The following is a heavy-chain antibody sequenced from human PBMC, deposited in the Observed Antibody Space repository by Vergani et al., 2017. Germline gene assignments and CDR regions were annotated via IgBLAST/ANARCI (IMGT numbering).Heavy chain of an antibody. J-gene: IGHJ6*02. Sequence: EVQLVESGGGLVQPGGSLRLSCAASGFTFSSYWMHWVRQAPGKGLVWVSRINSDGSSTSYADSVKGRFTISRDNAKNTLYLQMNSLRAEDTAVYYCARELVATTARNYYYYYGMDVWGQGTTVTVSS. CDR2: INSDGSST. D-gene: IGHD5-12*01. V-gene: IGHV3-74*01. CDR1: GFTFSSYW. CDR3: ARELVATTARNYYYYYGMDV.